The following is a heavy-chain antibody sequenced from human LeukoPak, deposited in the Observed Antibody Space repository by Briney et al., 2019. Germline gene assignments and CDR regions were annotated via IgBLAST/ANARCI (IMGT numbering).Heavy chain of an antibody. CDR1: GFTFSDYY. J-gene: IGHJ6*02. V-gene: IGHV3-11*01. D-gene: IGHD3-16*01. Sequence: GGSLRLSCAASGFTFSDYYMSWIRQAPGKGLEWVSYISSSGSTIYYADSVKGRFTISRDNAKNSLYLQMNSLRAEDTAVDYCARDRPMLGYYYYGMDVWGQGATVTVSS. CDR2: ISSSGSTI. CDR3: ARDRPMLGYYYYGMDV.